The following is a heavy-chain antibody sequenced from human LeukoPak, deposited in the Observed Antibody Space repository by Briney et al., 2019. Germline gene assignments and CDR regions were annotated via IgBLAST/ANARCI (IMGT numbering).Heavy chain of an antibody. CDR3: ARGPYVWGSYRYNDY. CDR2: IYYSGST. V-gene: IGHV4-59*01. D-gene: IGHD3-16*02. J-gene: IGHJ4*02. CDR1: GGSISSYY. Sequence: PSETLSLTCTVSGGSISSYYWSWIRQPPGKGLEWVGYIYYSGSTNYNPSLKSRVNISVDTSKNQFSLKLSSVTAADTAVYYCARGPYVWGSYRYNDYWGQGTLVTVSS.